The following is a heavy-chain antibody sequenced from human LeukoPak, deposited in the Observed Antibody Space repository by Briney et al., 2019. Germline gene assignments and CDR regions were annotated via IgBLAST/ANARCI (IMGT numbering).Heavy chain of an antibody. J-gene: IGHJ4*02. CDR1: GGSISSYY. CDR3: ARGHTYCSGGSCYSYPPDY. D-gene: IGHD2-15*01. CDR2: IYYSGST. V-gene: IGHV4-59*01. Sequence: SETLSLTCTVSGGSISSYYWSWIRQPPGKGLXXXXYIYYSGSTNYNPSLKSRVTISADTSKNQFSLKLSSVTAADTAVYYCARGHTYCSGGSCYSYPPDYWGQGTLVTVSS.